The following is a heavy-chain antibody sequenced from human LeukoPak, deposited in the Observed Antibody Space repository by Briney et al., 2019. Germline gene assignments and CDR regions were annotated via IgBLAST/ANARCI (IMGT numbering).Heavy chain of an antibody. CDR3: AKDAYSSGWFFDY. J-gene: IGHJ4*02. CDR2: ISWNSGSI. Sequence: GRSLRLSCAASGFTFDDYAMHWVRQAPGKGLEWVSGISWNSGSIGYADFVKGRFTISRDNAKNSLYLQMNSLRAEDTALYYCAKDAYSSGWFFDYWGQGTLVTVSS. V-gene: IGHV3-9*01. D-gene: IGHD6-19*01. CDR1: GFTFDDYA.